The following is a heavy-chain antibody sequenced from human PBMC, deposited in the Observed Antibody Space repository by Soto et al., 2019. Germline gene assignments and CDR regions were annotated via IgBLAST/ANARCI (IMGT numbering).Heavy chain of an antibody. J-gene: IGHJ4*02. CDR2: INGDDTIR. Sequence: EVQLVESGGGLVQPGGSLRLSCVASGFTLSRYWMHWVRQVPGKGLEWVSRINGDDTIRSYADSVKGRFTISRDNARTTLYLHMSSLRAEDTAVYYCAGGVTPCGTANDYWGQGTLVTVSS. V-gene: IGHV3-74*01. CDR3: AGGVTPCGTANDY. D-gene: IGHD2-21*02. CDR1: GFTLSRYW.